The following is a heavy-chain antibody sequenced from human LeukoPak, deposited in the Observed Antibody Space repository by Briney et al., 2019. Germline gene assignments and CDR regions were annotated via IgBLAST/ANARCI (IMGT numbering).Heavy chain of an antibody. V-gene: IGHV3-74*01. Sequence: QPGGSLRLSCAASGFTFSRYWMHWVRQAPGKGLVWVSRINTDGSSTSYADSVKGRFTISRDNAKSTLYLQMNSLRAEDTAVYYCAKDSYSSGGVDYWGQGTLVTVSS. J-gene: IGHJ4*02. CDR2: INTDGSST. CDR1: GFTFSRYW. D-gene: IGHD6-19*01. CDR3: AKDSYSSGGVDY.